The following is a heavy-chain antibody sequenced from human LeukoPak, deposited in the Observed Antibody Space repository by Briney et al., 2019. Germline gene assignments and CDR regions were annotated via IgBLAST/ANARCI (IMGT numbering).Heavy chain of an antibody. CDR3: AKGASSGSYYFGH. CDR2: ISWNSGNI. D-gene: IGHD6-19*01. CDR1: GFIFDDYA. J-gene: IGHJ4*02. V-gene: IGHV3-9*03. Sequence: GRSLRLSCAASGFIFDDYAMHGVRQAPGKGLEGVSGISWNSGNIDYADTVKGGFTISRHNANNSLYLQMNSLRAEDMALYYCAKGASSGSYYFGHWGQGTLVTVSS.